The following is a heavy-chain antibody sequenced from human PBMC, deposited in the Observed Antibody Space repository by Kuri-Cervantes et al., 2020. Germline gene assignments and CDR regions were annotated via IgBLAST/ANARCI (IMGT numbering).Heavy chain of an antibody. Sequence: GESLKISCAASGFTFSSYGMHWVRQAPGKGLEWVAVIWYDGSNKYYADSVKGRFTISRDNSKNTLYLQMNSLRAEDTAIYYCAKEGSRRDGYNCWFDPWGHGTLVTVSS. D-gene: IGHD5-24*01. V-gene: IGHV3-30*02. CDR2: IWYDGSNK. CDR3: AKEGSRRDGYNCWFDP. CDR1: GFTFSSYG. J-gene: IGHJ5*02.